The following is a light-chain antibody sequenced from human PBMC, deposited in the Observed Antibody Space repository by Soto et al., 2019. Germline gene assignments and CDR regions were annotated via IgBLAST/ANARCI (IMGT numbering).Light chain of an antibody. CDR2: GAS. J-gene: IGKJ1*01. Sequence: IVLTQSPGTLSLSPGERATLSCRASQSVSSSYLAWYQRKPGQAPRLLIYGASGRATGIPDRFSGGGSGTDFTLTISRLEPEDFAVYYCQQYHNSPPTFGQGTKVDIK. V-gene: IGKV3-20*01. CDR3: QQYHNSPPT. CDR1: QSVSSSY.